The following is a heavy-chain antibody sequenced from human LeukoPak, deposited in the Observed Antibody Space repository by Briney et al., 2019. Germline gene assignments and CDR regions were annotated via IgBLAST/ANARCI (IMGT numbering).Heavy chain of an antibody. CDR3: ARVLDGVGATRSFDY. CDR2: INSDGSST. CDR1: GFTFSNYW. J-gene: IGHJ4*02. Sequence: GGSLRLSCAASGFTFSNYWMHWVRQAPGKGLVWVSRINSDGSSTSYADSVKGRFTISRDNAKNTLYLQMNSLRAEDTAVYYCARVLDGVGATRSFDYWGQGTLATVSS. D-gene: IGHD1-26*01. V-gene: IGHV3-74*01.